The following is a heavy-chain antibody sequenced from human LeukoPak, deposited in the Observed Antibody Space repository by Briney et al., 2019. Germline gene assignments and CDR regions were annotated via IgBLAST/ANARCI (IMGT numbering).Heavy chain of an antibody. V-gene: IGHV3-7*03. CDR3: ARDETRNYYGSGSYYKR. Sequence: PGGSLRLSCAASGFTFSSYWMSWVRQAPGKGLEWVANIKQDGSEKYYVDSVKGRFTISRDNAKNSLYLQMNSLRAEDTAVYYCARDETRNYYGSGSYYKRWGQGTLVTVSS. CDR2: IKQDGSEK. CDR1: GFTFSSYW. D-gene: IGHD3-10*01. J-gene: IGHJ4*02.